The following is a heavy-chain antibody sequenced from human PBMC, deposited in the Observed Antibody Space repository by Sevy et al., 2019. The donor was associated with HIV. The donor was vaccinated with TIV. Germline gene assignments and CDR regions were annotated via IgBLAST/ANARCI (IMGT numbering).Heavy chain of an antibody. CDR3: AKNGGSYIGLAAFDI. CDR1: GFTFSSYG. V-gene: IGHV3-30*02. J-gene: IGHJ3*02. Sequence: GGSLRLSCAASGFTFSSYGMHWVRQAPGKGLEWVAFIRYDGSNKYYVDSVKGRFTISRDNSKNTLYLQMNSLRAEDTAVYYCAKNGGSYIGLAAFDIWGQGTMVTVSS. D-gene: IGHD1-26*01. CDR2: IRYDGSNK.